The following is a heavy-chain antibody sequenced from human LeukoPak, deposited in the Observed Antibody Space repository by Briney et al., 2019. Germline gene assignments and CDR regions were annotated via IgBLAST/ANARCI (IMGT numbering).Heavy chain of an antibody. J-gene: IGHJ4*02. D-gene: IGHD6-19*01. CDR1: GFTLSSYG. CDR3: AKDLTAVAAPSY. Sequence: GSLRLSCAASGFTLSSYGMHWVRQAPGKGLEWVAVISYDGSNKYYADSVKGRFTISRDNSKNTLYLQMNSLRAEDTAVYYCAKDLTAVAAPSYWGQGTLVTVSS. CDR2: ISYDGSNK. V-gene: IGHV3-30*18.